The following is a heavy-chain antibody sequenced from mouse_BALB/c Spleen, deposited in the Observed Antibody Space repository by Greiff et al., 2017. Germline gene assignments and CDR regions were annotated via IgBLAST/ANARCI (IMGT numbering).Heavy chain of an antibody. CDR2: IWSGGST. CDR3: ARTYYRYGGYAMDY. J-gene: IGHJ4*01. D-gene: IGHD2-14*01. CDR1: GFSLTSYG. Sequence: QVQLKESGPGLVQPSQSLSITCTASGFSLTSYGVHWVRQSPGKGLEWLGVIWSGGSTDYNAAFISRLSSIKDNSKSQVFFKMNSLQANDTAMYYCARTYYRYGGYAMDYWGQGTSVTVSS. V-gene: IGHV2-2*02.